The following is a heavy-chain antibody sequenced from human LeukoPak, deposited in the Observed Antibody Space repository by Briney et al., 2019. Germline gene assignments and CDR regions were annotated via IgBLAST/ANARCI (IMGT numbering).Heavy chain of an antibody. D-gene: IGHD6-13*01. V-gene: IGHV4-61*02. CDR2: IYTSGST. Sequence: SETLSLTCSVSGGAIGSDGYYWNWIRQHPGKGLEWIGRIYTSGSTNYNPSLKSRVTMSVDTSKNQFSLKLSSVTAADTAVYYCAMGSGSSWYLFDYWGQGTLVTVSS. J-gene: IGHJ4*02. CDR3: AMGSGSSWYLFDY. CDR1: GGAIGSDGYY.